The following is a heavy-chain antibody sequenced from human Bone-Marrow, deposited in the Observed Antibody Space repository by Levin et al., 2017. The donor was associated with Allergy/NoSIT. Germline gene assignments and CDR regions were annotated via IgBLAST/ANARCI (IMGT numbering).Heavy chain of an antibody. CDR1: GASISSFY. V-gene: IGHV4-59*01. J-gene: IGHJ5*02. D-gene: IGHD3-10*01. CDR2: IYYIGTT. CDR3: AREHYGSVSYGWFDP. Sequence: SQTLSLTCNVSGASISSFYWSWIRQPPGKGLEWIGHIYYIGTTDYNLSLKSRVTMSVDTSKNQLSLKLTSVTAADTAVYHCAREHYGSVSYGWFDPWGQESWSPSPQ.